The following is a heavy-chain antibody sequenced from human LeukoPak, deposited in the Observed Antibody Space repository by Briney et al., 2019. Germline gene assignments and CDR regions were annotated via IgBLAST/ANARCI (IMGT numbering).Heavy chain of an antibody. V-gene: IGHV4-59*01. J-gene: IGHJ4*02. CDR2: GSYSGST. D-gene: IGHD1-26*01. CDR3: ARAYGSYSFDY. Sequence: SETLSLTCTVSGCSISSYYWNWIRQPPGKGLEWIGYGSYSGSTDYNPSLKSRVTISVDTSKNQFSLKLSSVTAADTAVYYCARAYGSYSFDYWGQGTLVTVSS. CDR1: GCSISSYY.